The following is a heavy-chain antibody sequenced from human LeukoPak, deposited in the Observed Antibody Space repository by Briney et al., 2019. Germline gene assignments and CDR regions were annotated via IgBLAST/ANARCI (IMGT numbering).Heavy chain of an antibody. J-gene: IGHJ4*02. CDR1: GYTFTDYY. Sequence: ASVKVSCKASGYTFTDYYIHWVRQAPGQGLEWMGWINPNSGETNSAQKFQGRVTMTGDTAIRTAYMALSRLTSDDTAVCYCATDRDYSNTERGFDYWGQGTLVTVSS. V-gene: IGHV1-2*02. D-gene: IGHD4-11*01. CDR3: ATDRDYSNTERGFDY. CDR2: INPNSGET.